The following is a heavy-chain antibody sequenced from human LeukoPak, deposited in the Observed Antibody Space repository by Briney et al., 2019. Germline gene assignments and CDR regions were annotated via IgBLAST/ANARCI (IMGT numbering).Heavy chain of an antibody. CDR2: ISGSGGST. D-gene: IGHD2-2*01. CDR3: AKASVVVPAALYDY. J-gene: IGHJ4*02. Sequence: GGSLRLSCAASGFTFSSYAMSWVRQAPGKELEWVSAISGSGGSTYYADSVKGRFTISRDNSKNTLYLQMNSLRAEDTAVYYCAKASVVVPAALYDYWGQGTLVTVSS. V-gene: IGHV3-23*01. CDR1: GFTFSSYA.